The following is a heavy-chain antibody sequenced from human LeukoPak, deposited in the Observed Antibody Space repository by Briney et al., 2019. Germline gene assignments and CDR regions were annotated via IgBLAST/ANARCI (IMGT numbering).Heavy chain of an antibody. V-gene: IGHV1-18*01. CDR2: ISAYNGNT. J-gene: IGHJ4*02. D-gene: IGHD6-19*01. CDR3: AGDRAVAAVDLFDY. CDR1: GCTFTSYG. Sequence: ASVKVSCKASGCTFTSYGISWVRQAPGQGLEWMGWISAYNGNTNYAQKLQGRVTMTTDTSTSTAYMELRSLRSDDTAVYYCAGDRAVAAVDLFDYWGQGTLVTVSS.